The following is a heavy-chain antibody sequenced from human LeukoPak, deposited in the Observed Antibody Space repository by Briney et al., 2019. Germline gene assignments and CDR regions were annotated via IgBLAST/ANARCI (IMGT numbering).Heavy chain of an antibody. V-gene: IGHV1-69*01. CDR3: ARDWLEVPNTAMALYGMDV. D-gene: IGHD5-18*01. Sequence: GASVKVSYKASGGTFSSYAISWVRQAPGQGLEWMGGIIPIFGTANYAQKFQGRVTITADESTSTAYMELSSLRSEDTAVYYCARDWLEVPNTAMALYGMDVWGQGTTVTVYS. CDR2: IIPIFGTA. J-gene: IGHJ6*02. CDR1: GGTFSSYA.